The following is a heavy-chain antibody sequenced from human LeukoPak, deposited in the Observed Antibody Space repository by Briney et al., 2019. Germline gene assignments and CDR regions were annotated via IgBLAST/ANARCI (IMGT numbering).Heavy chain of an antibody. V-gene: IGHV3-66*01. CDR3: ARGPRYSSGWYYWYFDL. D-gene: IGHD6-19*01. Sequence: PGGSLRLSCAAPGFTVSSNYMSWVRQAPGKGLEWVSVIYSGGSTYYADSVKGRFTISRDNSKNTLYLQMNSLGAEDTAVYYCARGPRYSSGWYYWYFDLWGRGTLVTASS. CDR1: GFTVSSNY. J-gene: IGHJ2*01. CDR2: IYSGGST.